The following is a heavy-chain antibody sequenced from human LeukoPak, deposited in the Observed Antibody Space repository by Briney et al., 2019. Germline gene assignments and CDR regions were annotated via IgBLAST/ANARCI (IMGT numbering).Heavy chain of an antibody. CDR2: INHSGST. CDR3: ARVGYGDYRVDY. CDR1: GGSFSGYY. D-gene: IGHD4-17*01. J-gene: IGHJ4*02. V-gene: IGHV4-34*01. Sequence: SETLSLTCAVYGGSFSGYYWSWIRQPPGKGLEWIGEINHSGSTNYNPSLTSRVTISVDTSKKQFCLKLSSVTAADTAVYYCARVGYGDYRVDYWGQGTLVTVSS.